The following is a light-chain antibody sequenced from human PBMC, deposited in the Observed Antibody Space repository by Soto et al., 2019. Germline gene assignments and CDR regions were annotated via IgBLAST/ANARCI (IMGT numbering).Light chain of an antibody. CDR1: SSDVGGYNY. Sequence: QSVLTQPRSVSGSPGRSVTISCTGTSSDVGGYNYVSWYQQHPGKAPKLMIYDVSKRPSGVPDRFPGSKSGNTASLTISGLQAEDEGDYYCCSYAGSYTLVFGGGTKVTVL. V-gene: IGLV2-11*01. J-gene: IGLJ2*01. CDR3: CSYAGSYTLV. CDR2: DVS.